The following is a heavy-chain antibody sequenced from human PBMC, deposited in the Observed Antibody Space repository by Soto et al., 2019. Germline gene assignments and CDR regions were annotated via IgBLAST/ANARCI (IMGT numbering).Heavy chain of an antibody. V-gene: IGHV4-59*01. CDR1: GGSISSYY. D-gene: IGHD1-1*01. CDR3: ARAWTGTPNFDY. J-gene: IGHJ4*02. Sequence: SETLSLTCTVSGGSISSYYWSWIRQPPGKGLEWIGYIYYSGSTNYNPSLKSRVTISVDTSKNQFSLKLSSVTAADTAVYYCARAWTGTPNFDYWGQGTLVTVSS. CDR2: IYYSGST.